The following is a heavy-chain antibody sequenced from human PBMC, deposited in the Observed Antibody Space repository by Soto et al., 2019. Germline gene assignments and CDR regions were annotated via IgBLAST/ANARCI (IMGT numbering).Heavy chain of an antibody. CDR1: GFTFSSYD. D-gene: IGHD3-9*01. CDR2: IGTAGDP. J-gene: IGHJ4*02. V-gene: IGHV3-13*05. Sequence: EVQLVESGGGLVQPGGSLRLSCAASGFTFSSYDMHWVRQATGKGLEWVSAIGTAGDPYYPGSVKGRFTISRENAKNSLYLQMNSLRAGDTVVYYCARDYYDILTGYSYFDYWGQGTLVTVSS. CDR3: ARDYYDILTGYSYFDY.